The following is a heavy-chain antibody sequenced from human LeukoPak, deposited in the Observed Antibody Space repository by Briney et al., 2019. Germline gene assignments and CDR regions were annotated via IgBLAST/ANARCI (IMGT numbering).Heavy chain of an antibody. D-gene: IGHD6-19*01. Sequence: ASVKVSCKASGYTFTGYYMHWVQQAPGQGLEWMGWINPNSGGTNYAQKFQGRVTMTRDKSISTAYLQWSSLKASDTAMYYCAKQRSGIEVAGNAYDIWGQGTMVTVS. CDR3: AKQRSGIEVAGNAYDI. V-gene: IGHV1-2*02. CDR2: INPNSGGT. J-gene: IGHJ3*02. CDR1: GYTFTGYY.